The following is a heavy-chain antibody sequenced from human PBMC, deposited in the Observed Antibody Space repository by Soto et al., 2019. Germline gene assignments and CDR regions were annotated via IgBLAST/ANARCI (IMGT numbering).Heavy chain of an antibody. Sequence: GGSLRLSCAASGFTFSSYWMSWVRQAPGKGLEWVANIKQDGSEKYYVDSVKGRFTISRDNAKNSLYLQMNSLRAEDTAVYYCARVRGSYSRWGAFDIWGQGTMVTVSS. V-gene: IGHV3-7*05. CDR2: IKQDGSEK. CDR3: ARVRGSYSRWGAFDI. J-gene: IGHJ3*02. CDR1: GFTFSSYW. D-gene: IGHD1-26*01.